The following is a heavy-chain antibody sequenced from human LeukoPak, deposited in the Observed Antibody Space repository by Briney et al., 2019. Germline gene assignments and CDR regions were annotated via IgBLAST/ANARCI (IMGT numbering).Heavy chain of an antibody. D-gene: IGHD1-26*01. CDR1: GGSLSRYY. J-gene: IGHJ4*02. V-gene: IGHV4-59*01. CDR3: ARVNSGSYFLDY. Sequence: PSETLSLTCTVSGGSLSRYYWSWIRQPPGKGLEWIGYIYYSGSTNYNPSLKRRVTIPVDTSKNQFSLKLSSVAAADTAVYYCARVNSGSYFLDYWGQGTLVTVSS. CDR2: IYYSGST.